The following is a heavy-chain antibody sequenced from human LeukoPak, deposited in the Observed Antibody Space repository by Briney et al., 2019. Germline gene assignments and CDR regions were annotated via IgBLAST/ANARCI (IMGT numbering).Heavy chain of an antibody. V-gene: IGHV4-34*01. CDR1: GGSFSGYY. CDR2: INHSGST. J-gene: IGHJ4*02. Sequence: KASETLSLTCAVYGGSFSGYYWSWIRQPPGKGLEWIGEINHSGSTNYNPSLKSRVTISVDTSKNQFSLKLSSVTAADTAVYYCARLPEGDYWGQGTLVTVSS. CDR3: ARLPEGDY.